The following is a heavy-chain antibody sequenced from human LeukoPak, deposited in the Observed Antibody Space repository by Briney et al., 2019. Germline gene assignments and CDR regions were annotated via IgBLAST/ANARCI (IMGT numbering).Heavy chain of an antibody. CDR2: IYYSGST. CDR1: GGSISSYY. CDR3: ARILYDFWSGSELYGMDV. Sequence: SETLSLTCTVSGGSISSYYWSLIRQPPGKGLEWIGYIYYSGSTNYNPSLKSRVTISVDTFKNQFSLKLSSVTAADTAVYYCARILYDFWSGSELYGMDVWGQGTTVTVSS. J-gene: IGHJ6*02. D-gene: IGHD3-3*01. V-gene: IGHV4-59*01.